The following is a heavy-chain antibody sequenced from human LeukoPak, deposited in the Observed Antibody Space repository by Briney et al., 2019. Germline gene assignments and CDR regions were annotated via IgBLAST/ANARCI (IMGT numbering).Heavy chain of an antibody. CDR1: GLTFSSYG. CDR3: ARVSYYGSGTNY. D-gene: IGHD3-10*01. CDR2: IWYDVSNK. Sequence: GGSLRLSCAASGLTFSSYGMHWVRQAPGKGLEWVAVIWYDVSNKYYADSVKGRFTISRDNAKNSLYLQMNSLRAEDPAVYYCARVSYYGSGTNYWGQGTLVTVSS. J-gene: IGHJ4*02. V-gene: IGHV3-33*01.